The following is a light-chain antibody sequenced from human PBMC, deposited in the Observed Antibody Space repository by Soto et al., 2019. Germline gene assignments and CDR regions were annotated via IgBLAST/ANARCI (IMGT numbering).Light chain of an antibody. Sequence: EIVMTQSPASLSVSPGDGATLSCRASQSVASNVAWYQQKPGQGPRLLIHGASTRAVGVPARFSGSGSGTDFTLTINSLQPDDFAVYYCQQYHNWPPQYTFGQGTKLQIK. CDR3: QQYHNWPPQYT. V-gene: IGKV3-15*01. CDR2: GAS. J-gene: IGKJ2*01. CDR1: QSVASN.